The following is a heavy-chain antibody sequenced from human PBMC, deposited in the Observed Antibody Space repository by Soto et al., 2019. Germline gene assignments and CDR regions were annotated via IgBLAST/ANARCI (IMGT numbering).Heavy chain of an antibody. CDR3: ARAPTGPHPRWGV. D-gene: IGHD3-16*01. CDR2: IYPTGKT. Sequence: TLSLTCTVSNGSISSGGYSCSWIRQTPGKGLEWIGYIYPTGKTYYNPSLKNRATLSIDTSQNQFSLQLTSVTAADTAVYYWARAPTGPHPRWGVWGHGTTVIVSS. J-gene: IGHJ3*01. V-gene: IGHV4-30-2*01. CDR1: NGSISSGGYS.